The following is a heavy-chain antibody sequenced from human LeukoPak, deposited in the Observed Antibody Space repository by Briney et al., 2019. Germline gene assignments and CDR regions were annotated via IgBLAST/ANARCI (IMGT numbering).Heavy chain of an antibody. CDR3: ARGVRYFDWLFSMSGDH. Sequence: GGSLRLSCAASGFTFSSYAMHWVRQAPGKGLKWVAVISYDGSNKYYADSVKGRLTISRDNSKNTLYLQMNSLRAEDTAVDYCARGVRYFDWLFSMSGDHWGQGTLVTVSS. CDR2: ISYDGSNK. J-gene: IGHJ4*02. D-gene: IGHD3-9*01. CDR1: GFTFSSYA. V-gene: IGHV3-30-3*01.